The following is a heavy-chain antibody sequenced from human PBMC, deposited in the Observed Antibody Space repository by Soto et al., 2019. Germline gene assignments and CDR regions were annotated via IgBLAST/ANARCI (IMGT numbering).Heavy chain of an antibody. CDR2: ISSSSSDI. D-gene: IGHD3-22*01. V-gene: IGHV3-21*01. J-gene: IGHJ3*02. Sequence: VGSLRLSCAASGFAFSSYTMNWVRQAPGKGLEWVSSISSSSSDIYYADSVKGRFTISRDNAKNSLYLQMNSLRAEDMALYYCARDVMYYYDSSGYPDDAFDIWGQGTMVTVSS. CDR3: ARDVMYYYDSSGYPDDAFDI. CDR1: GFAFSSYT.